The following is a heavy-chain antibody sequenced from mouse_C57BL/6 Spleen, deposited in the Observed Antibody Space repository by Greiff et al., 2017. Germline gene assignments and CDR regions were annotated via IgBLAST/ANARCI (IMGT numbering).Heavy chain of an antibody. Sequence: DVKLVESGGGLVQPGGSLKLSCAASGFTFSDYYMYWVRQTPEKRLECVAYISNGGGSTYYPDPVKGRFTISRENAKNTLYLQMSRLKSEDTAMYYCARHGGGTDAMDYWGQGTSVTVSS. J-gene: IGHJ4*01. V-gene: IGHV5-12*01. D-gene: IGHD3-3*01. CDR2: ISNGGGST. CDR1: GFTFSDYY. CDR3: ARHGGGTDAMDY.